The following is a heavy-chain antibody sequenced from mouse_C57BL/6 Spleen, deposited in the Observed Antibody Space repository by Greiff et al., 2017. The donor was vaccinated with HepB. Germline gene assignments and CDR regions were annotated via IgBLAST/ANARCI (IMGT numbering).Heavy chain of an antibody. CDR2: ISNLAYSI. CDR1: GFTFSDYG. V-gene: IGHV5-15*01. J-gene: IGHJ2*01. D-gene: IGHD1-1*01. CDR3: ARQVYGSSLYYFDY. Sequence: EVQLVESGGGLVQPGGSLKLSCAASGFTFSDYGMAWVRQAPRKGPEWVAFISNLAYSIYYADTVTGRFTISRENAKNTLYLEMSSLRSEDTAMYYCARQVYGSSLYYFDYWGQGTTLTVSS.